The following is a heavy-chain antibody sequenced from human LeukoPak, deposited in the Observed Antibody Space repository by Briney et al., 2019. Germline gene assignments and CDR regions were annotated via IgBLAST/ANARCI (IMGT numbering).Heavy chain of an antibody. CDR3: AKDPFLGPHAFDI. V-gene: IGHV3-23*01. CDR1: GFTVSSNY. CDR2: ISGSGGST. J-gene: IGHJ3*02. Sequence: GGSLRLSCAASGFTVSSNYMSWVRQAPGKGLEWVSAISGSGGSTYYADSVKGRFTISRDNSKNTLYLQMNSLRAEDTAVYYCAKDPFLGPHAFDIWGQGTMVTVSS.